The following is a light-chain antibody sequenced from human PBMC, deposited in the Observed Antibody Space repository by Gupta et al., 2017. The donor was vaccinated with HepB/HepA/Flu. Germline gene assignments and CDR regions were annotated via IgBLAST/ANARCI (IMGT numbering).Light chain of an antibody. CDR2: SNN. V-gene: IGLV1-44*01. CDR1: SSNIGSNT. J-gene: IGLJ1*01. CDR3: AAWDDSLIYV. Sequence: QSVLTQPPSASGTPGQRGTISCPGSSSNIGSNTVNWYQQLPGTAPKLLIYSNNQRPSGVPDRFSGSKSGTSASLAISGLQSEDEADYYCAAWDDSLIYVFGTGTKVTVL.